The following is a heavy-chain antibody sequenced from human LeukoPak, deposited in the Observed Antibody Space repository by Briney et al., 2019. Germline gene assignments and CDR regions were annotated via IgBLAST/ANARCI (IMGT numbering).Heavy chain of an antibody. V-gene: IGHV3-23*01. Sequence: PGGSLRLSCAASGFTFSSYAMSWVRQAPGKGLEWVSAVSGSGTNTFYADSVKGRFTISRDNSNSTLYLHMNSLRADDTAIYYCAKGLAAAGTRGYYYYMDVWGKGTTVTVSS. CDR3: AKGLAAAGTRGYYYYMDV. J-gene: IGHJ6*03. D-gene: IGHD6-13*01. CDR2: VSGSGTNT. CDR1: GFTFSSYA.